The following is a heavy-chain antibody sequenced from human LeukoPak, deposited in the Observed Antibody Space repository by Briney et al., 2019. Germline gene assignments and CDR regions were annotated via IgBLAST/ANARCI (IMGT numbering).Heavy chain of an antibody. J-gene: IGHJ4*02. Sequence: SETLSLTCTVSGGSISSYFWSWIRQPAGKGLEWIGRIYSIGSTNYNPSLKSRVTMSVDTSKNQSSLKLTSVTAADTAVYYCARDPENDSPGYFDYWGQGTLVTVSS. CDR2: IYSIGST. CDR1: GGSISSYF. D-gene: IGHD3-22*01. CDR3: ARDPENDSPGYFDY. V-gene: IGHV4-4*07.